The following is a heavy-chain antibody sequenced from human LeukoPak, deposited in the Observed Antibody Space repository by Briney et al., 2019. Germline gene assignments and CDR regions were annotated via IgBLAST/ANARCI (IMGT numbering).Heavy chain of an antibody. V-gene: IGHV1-18*01. CDR1: GYTFTSYG. CDR3: GKSGYDLGIDY. CDR2: ISAYNGNT. Sequence: VASVKVSCKASGYTFTSYGISWVRQAPGQGLEWMGWISAYNGNTNYAQKLQGRVTMTTDTSTSTAYMELRSLRSDDTAVYYCGKSGYDLGIDYWGQGTLVTVSS. J-gene: IGHJ4*02. D-gene: IGHD5-12*01.